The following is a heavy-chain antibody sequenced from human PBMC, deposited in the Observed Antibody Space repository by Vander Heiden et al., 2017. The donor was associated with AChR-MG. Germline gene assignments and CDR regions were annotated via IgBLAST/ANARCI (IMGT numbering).Heavy chain of an antibody. Sequence: EVQLVESGGGLVQPGRSLRLSCAASGFTFDDYAMHWVRQAPGKGLEWVSGISWNSGSIGYADSVKGRFTISRDNAKNSLYLQMNSLRAEDTALYYCAKDYRGGSYYYFDYWGQGTLVTVSS. J-gene: IGHJ4*02. CDR1: GFTFDDYA. V-gene: IGHV3-9*01. CDR3: AKDYRGGSYYYFDY. CDR2: ISWNSGSI. D-gene: IGHD1-26*01.